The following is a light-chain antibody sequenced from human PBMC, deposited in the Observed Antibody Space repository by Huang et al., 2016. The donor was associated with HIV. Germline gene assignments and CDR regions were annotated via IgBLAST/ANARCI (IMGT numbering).Light chain of an antibody. CDR3: QQYNDWPRT. CDR2: AAS. CDR1: QSVSSN. V-gene: IGKV3-15*01. J-gene: IGKJ1*01. Sequence: EIVMTQSPATLSVSPGERVTLSCRAGQSVSSNLAWYQQQPGQAPRLLIYAASTRATGIPARFSGGGSGTDFALTISSLQSEDFAVYFSQQYNDWPRTFGQGTKVEIK.